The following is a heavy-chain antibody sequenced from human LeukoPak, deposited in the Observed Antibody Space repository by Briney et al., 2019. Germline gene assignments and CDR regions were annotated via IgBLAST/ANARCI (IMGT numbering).Heavy chain of an antibody. CDR2: IIPIFGTA. CDR1: GGSFNSYA. D-gene: IGHD1-26*01. Sequence: SVKVSCKASGGSFNSYAITWVRQAPGQGLEWMGGIIPIFGTANYAEKFQDRVTITADESTSTAYMELSSLRSEDTAVYYCARARGGVSFFDYWGQGTLVTVSS. CDR3: ARARGGVSFFDY. J-gene: IGHJ4*02. V-gene: IGHV1-69*13.